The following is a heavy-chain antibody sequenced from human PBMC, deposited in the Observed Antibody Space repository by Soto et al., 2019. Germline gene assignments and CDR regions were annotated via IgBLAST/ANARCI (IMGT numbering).Heavy chain of an antibody. Sequence: RSLDRTSTNGYTRLQGHIPTSVRKHPGKGVEWIGYIYCSGSTYYNPSLKSRVTISVDTSKNQFSLKLSSVTAADTAVYYCARWVYDGSGYSFYGMDVWGQGAKGT. V-gene: IGHV4-31*03. J-gene: IGHJ6*02. CDR1: NGYTRLQGHI. D-gene: IGHD3-22*01. CDR2: IYCSGST. CDR3: ARWVYDGSGYSFYGMDV.